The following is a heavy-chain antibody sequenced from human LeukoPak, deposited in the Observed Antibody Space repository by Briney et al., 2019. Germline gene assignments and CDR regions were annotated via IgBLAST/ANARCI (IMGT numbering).Heavy chain of an antibody. Sequence: ASVKVSCKASGYTFTSYDINWVRQATGQGLEWMGWMNPNSGNTGYAQKFQGRVTITRNTSISTAYMELSSLRSEDTAVYYCARVGSSGWYSGIFAFDIWGQGTMVTVSS. D-gene: IGHD6-19*01. CDR3: ARVGSSGWYSGIFAFDI. CDR1: GYTFTSYD. CDR2: MNPNSGNT. J-gene: IGHJ3*02. V-gene: IGHV1-8*03.